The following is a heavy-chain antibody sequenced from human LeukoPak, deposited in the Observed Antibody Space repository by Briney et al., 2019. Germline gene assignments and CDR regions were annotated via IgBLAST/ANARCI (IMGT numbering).Heavy chain of an antibody. Sequence: GGSLRLSCAASGFTVSSNYMSWVRQAPGKGLEWVSIIYSGGSTYYADSVKGRFTISRDNSKNTLYLQMNSLRAEDTAVYYCARDSRTDPSNSYGMDVWGQGTTVTVSS. CDR2: IYSGGST. V-gene: IGHV3-53*01. CDR3: ARDSRTDPSNSYGMDV. J-gene: IGHJ6*02. D-gene: IGHD1-14*01. CDR1: GFTVSSNY.